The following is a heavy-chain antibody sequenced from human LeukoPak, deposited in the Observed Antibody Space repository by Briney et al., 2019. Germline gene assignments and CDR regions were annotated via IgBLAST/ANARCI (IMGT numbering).Heavy chain of an antibody. J-gene: IGHJ5*02. CDR1: GGSISSGDYY. CDR3: ARDRKYQLPGGDWFDP. V-gene: IGHV4-30-4*08. CDR2: IYYSGST. D-gene: IGHD2-2*01. Sequence: PSETPSLTCTVSGGSISSGDYYWSWIRQPPGKGLEWIGYIYYSGSTYYNPSLKSRVTISVDTSKNQFSLKLSSVTAADTAVYYCARDRKYQLPGGDWFDPWGQGTLVTVSS.